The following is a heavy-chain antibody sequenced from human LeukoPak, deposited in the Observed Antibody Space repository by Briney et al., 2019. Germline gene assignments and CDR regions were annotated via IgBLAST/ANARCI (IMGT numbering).Heavy chain of an antibody. CDR3: ARGDGYSIAAFDY. V-gene: IGHV4-61*02. D-gene: IGHD5-24*01. Sequence: MASETLSLTCTVSGGSISSGSYYWSWIRQPAGKGLEWIGRIYTSGSTNYNPSLKSRVTISVDTSKNQFSLKLSSVTAADTAVYYCARGDGYSIAAFDYWGQGTLVTVSS. J-gene: IGHJ4*02. CDR1: GGSISSGSYY. CDR2: IYTSGST.